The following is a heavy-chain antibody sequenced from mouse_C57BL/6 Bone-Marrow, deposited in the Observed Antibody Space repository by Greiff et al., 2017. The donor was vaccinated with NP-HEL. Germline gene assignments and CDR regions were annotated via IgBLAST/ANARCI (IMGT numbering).Heavy chain of an antibody. CDR3: TRALYYGSSYWYFDV. Sequence: EVQGVESGEGLVKPRGSLKLSCAASGFTFSSYAMSWVRQTPEKRLEWVAYISSGGDYIYYADTVKGRFTISRDNARNTLYLQMSSLKSEDTAMYYCTRALYYGSSYWYFDVWGTGTTGTVSS. CDR2: ISSGGDYI. J-gene: IGHJ1*03. CDR1: GFTFSSYA. V-gene: IGHV5-9-1*02. D-gene: IGHD1-1*01.